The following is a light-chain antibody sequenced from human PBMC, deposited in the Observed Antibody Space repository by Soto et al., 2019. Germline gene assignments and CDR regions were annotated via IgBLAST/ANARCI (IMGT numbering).Light chain of an antibody. CDR3: LIWPSNVAV. J-gene: IGLJ2*01. Sequence: QSALTQPASVSGSPGQSITISCTGTSSDVGGYNYVSWYQQHPGKAPKLMIYEVSNRPSGVSNRFSGSKSGNTASLTISGLQAEDEADYYCLIWPSNVAVFGGGTKLTVL. V-gene: IGLV2-14*01. CDR1: SSDVGGYNY. CDR2: EVS.